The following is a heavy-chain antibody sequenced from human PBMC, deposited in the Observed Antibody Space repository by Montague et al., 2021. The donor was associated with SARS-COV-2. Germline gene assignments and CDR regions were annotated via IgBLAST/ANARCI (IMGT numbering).Heavy chain of an antibody. CDR2: IYSTGDT. J-gene: IGHJ6*02. V-gene: IGHV4-30-4*08. CDR1: GGSINSGDYY. D-gene: IGHD2-21*02. CDR3: TREVVHVDVLTDIPKILYYGLDV. Sequence: TLSLTCTVSGGSINSGDYYWTRLRPPPGKGLEWIGNIYSTGDTSYTPSIKGRVGISLDTSKNQVSLNLRSVAAAATAVYYCTREVVHVDVLTDIPKILYYGLDVWGQGTTVIVSS.